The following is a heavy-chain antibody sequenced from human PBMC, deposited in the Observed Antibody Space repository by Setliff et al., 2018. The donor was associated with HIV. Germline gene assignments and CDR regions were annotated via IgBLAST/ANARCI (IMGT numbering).Heavy chain of an antibody. D-gene: IGHD1-26*01. V-gene: IGHV3-48*03. CDR2: ISYSGSAI. CDR3: ARDRVVGATLDPLDL. Sequence: GGSLRLSCAASGFTFSRYEMNWVRQAPGKGLEWVAYISYSGSAIHYADSVKGRFTISRDNAKNPLYLQMNSLRAEDTAVYYCARDRVVGATLDPLDLWGQGTMVTVSS. CDR1: GFTFSRYE. J-gene: IGHJ3*01.